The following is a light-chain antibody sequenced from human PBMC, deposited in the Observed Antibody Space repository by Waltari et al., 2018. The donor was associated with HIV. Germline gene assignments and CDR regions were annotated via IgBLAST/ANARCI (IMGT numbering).Light chain of an antibody. CDR3: QQYNNWPLT. V-gene: IGKV3-15*01. J-gene: IGKJ4*01. Sequence: ERVMTQSPATLSVSPGERATLSCRASQLVSSNLAWYQQTPGQAPRLLIYGASTRATGIPARFSGSGSGTDFTLTIGSLQSEDFAVYYCQQYNNWPLTFGGGTTVEIK. CDR1: QLVSSN. CDR2: GAS.